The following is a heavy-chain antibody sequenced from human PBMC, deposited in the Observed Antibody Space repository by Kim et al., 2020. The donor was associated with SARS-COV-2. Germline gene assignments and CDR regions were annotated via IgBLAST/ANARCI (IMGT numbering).Heavy chain of an antibody. Sequence: SVKVSCKASGGTFSSYAISWVRQAPGQGLEWMGGIIPIFGTANYAQKFQGRVTITADEYTSTAYMELSSLRSEDTAVYYCAGLWFRELFPGYYYMDVWGKGTTVTVSS. D-gene: IGHD3-10*01. CDR1: GGTFSSYA. V-gene: IGHV1-69*13. CDR3: AGLWFRELFPGYYYMDV. CDR2: IIPIFGTA. J-gene: IGHJ6*03.